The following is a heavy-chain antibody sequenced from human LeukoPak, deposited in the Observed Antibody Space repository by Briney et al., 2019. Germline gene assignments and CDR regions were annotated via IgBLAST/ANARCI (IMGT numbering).Heavy chain of an antibody. D-gene: IGHD6-19*01. V-gene: IGHV1-2*06. Sequence: ASVKVSCKASGYTFTGYYMHWVRQAPGQGLEWMGRINPNSGGTNYAQKFQGRVTMTRDTSISTAYMELSRLRSDDTAVYYCASGYYSSGWPDDNWFDPWGQGTLVTVSS. CDR3: ASGYYSSGWPDDNWFDP. CDR1: GYTFTGYY. J-gene: IGHJ5*02. CDR2: INPNSGGT.